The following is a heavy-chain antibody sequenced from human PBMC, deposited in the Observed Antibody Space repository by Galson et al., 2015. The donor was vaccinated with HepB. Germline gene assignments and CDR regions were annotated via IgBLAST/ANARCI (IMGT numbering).Heavy chain of an antibody. CDR3: ARDPESSGWGRVGAFFDY. J-gene: IGHJ4*02. Sequence: SVKVSCKASGYTFTSYGISWVRQAPGQGLEWMGWISAYNGNTNYAQKLQGRVTMTTDTSTSIAYMELRSLRSDDTAVYYCARDPESSGWGRVGAFFDYWGQGTLVTVSS. CDR2: ISAYNGNT. D-gene: IGHD6-19*01. V-gene: IGHV1-18*04. CDR1: GYTFTSYG.